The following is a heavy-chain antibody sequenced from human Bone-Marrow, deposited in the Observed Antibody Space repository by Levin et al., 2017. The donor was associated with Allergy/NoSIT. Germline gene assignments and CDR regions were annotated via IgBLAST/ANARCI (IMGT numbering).Heavy chain of an antibody. Sequence: SQTLSLTCSVSGGSIRTTRYYWGWIRQPPGKGLEWIGSIYYSGNTYYSPSLKSRIAISVDTSKNQVSLKVSSVTAADTAVYYCARGYAGLHGHLDYWGQGTLVTVSS. V-gene: IGHV4-39*01. CDR3: ARGYAGLHGHLDY. CDR1: GGSIRTTRYY. CDR2: IYYSGNT. J-gene: IGHJ4*02. D-gene: IGHD4-11*01.